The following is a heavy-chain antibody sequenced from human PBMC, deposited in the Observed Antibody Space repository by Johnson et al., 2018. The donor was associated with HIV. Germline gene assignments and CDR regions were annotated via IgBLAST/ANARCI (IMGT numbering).Heavy chain of an antibody. Sequence: QVQLVESGGGVVQPGRSLRLSCAASGFTFSSYAMHWVRQAPGKGLEWVAVISSDGSIKYYGDSVKGRFTISRDNSKNTLYLQMNSLRAEDTAVYYCAKTAAADAFDIWGQGTMVTVSS. CDR3: AKTAAADAFDI. V-gene: IGHV3-30*04. CDR1: GFTFSSYA. D-gene: IGHD2-2*01. CDR2: ISSDGSIK. J-gene: IGHJ3*02.